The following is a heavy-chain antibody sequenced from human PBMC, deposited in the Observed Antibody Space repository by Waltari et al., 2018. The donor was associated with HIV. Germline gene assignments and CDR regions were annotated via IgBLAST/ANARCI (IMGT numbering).Heavy chain of an antibody. V-gene: IGHV4-61*01. Sequence: QVQLQESGPGLVKPSETLSLTCTVSGDAVSSGSFYWSWMRQPPGKGLEWLGNTYYSGRTSYNPSLKSRVTISIDASKNQFSLKLRSVTAADTAVYYCARVIAAAGSRFDSWGQGTLVTVSS. CDR2: TYYSGRT. J-gene: IGHJ4*02. CDR3: ARVIAAAGSRFDS. CDR1: GDAVSSGSFY. D-gene: IGHD6-13*01.